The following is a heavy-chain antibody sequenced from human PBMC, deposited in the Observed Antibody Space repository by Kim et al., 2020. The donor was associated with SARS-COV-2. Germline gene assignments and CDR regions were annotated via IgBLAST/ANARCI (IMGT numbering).Heavy chain of an antibody. D-gene: IGHD3-22*01. CDR3: AKGLGYYDSSGYYYYFDY. Sequence: GGSLRLSCAASGFTFSSYAMSWVRQAPGKGLEWVSAISGSGGSTYYADSVKGRFTISRDNSKNTLYLQMNSLRAEDTAVYYCAKGLGYYDSSGYYYYFDYWGQGTLVTVSS. CDR2: ISGSGGST. J-gene: IGHJ4*02. CDR1: GFTFSSYA. V-gene: IGHV3-23*01.